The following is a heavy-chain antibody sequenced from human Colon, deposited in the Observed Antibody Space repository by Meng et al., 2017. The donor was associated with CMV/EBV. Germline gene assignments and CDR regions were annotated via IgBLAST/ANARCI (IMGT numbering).Heavy chain of an antibody. CDR2: VSGSGGST. J-gene: IGHJ5*02. Sequence: GESLKISCAASGFTFSTYAMSWVRQAPGKGLEWVSAVSGSGGSTYYADSVKGRFTISRDNSNNTLYLQMNSLRAEDTAVYYCAKSREFTITNWLDPWGQGTLVTVSS. CDR3: AKSREFTITNWLDP. D-gene: IGHD3-10*01. CDR1: GFTFSTYA. V-gene: IGHV3-23*01.